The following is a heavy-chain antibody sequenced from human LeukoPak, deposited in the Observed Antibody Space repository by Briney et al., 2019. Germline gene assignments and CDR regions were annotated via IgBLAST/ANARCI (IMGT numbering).Heavy chain of an antibody. CDR3: ARDLKYYYDSSGNYYN. D-gene: IGHD3-22*01. CDR2: IKQDGSEK. J-gene: IGHJ4*02. Sequence: GGSLRLSCAASGFTFSSYWMSWVRQAPGKGLEWVANIKQDGSEKYYVDSVKGRFTISRDNAKNSLYLQMNSLRAEDAAVYYCARDLKYYYDSSGNYYNWGQGTLVTVSS. V-gene: IGHV3-7*01. CDR1: GFTFSSYW.